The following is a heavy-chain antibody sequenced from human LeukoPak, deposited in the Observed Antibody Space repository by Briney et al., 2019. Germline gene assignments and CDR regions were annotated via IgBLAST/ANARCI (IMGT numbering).Heavy chain of an antibody. J-gene: IGHJ4*02. Sequence: GGSLRLPCAASGFTFSNYGMHWVRQAPGKGLEWVAFIRYDGSNKYYADFVKGRFSISRDISNNTLYLQMNSLRTDDTAVYFCGKGLRYSSSWHSGDYWGQGSLVIVSS. D-gene: IGHD6-13*01. CDR1: GFTFSNYG. V-gene: IGHV3-30*02. CDR2: IRYDGSNK. CDR3: GKGLRYSSSWHSGDY.